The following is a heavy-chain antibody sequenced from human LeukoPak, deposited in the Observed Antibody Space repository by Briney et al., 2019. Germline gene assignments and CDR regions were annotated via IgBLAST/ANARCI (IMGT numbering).Heavy chain of an antibody. V-gene: IGHV1-2*06. CDR3: ALWAYDSSSYGMDV. J-gene: IGHJ6*02. Sequence: ASVKVSCKASGYTFTGYYMHWVRQAPGQGLEWMGRINPNSGGTNYAQKFQGRVTMTRDTSISTAYMELSRLRSDDTAVYYCALWAYDSSSYGMDVWGQGTTVTVSS. D-gene: IGHD3-22*01. CDR1: GYTFTGYY. CDR2: INPNSGGT.